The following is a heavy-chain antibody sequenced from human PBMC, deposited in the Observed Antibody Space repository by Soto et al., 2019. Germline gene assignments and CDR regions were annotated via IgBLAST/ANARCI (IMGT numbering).Heavy chain of an antibody. J-gene: IGHJ6*02. D-gene: IGHD3-10*01. CDR2: FYYMGST. V-gene: IGHV4-61*01. CDR1: GGSVSSGSYY. CDR3: ARGTYGPYYYGMDV. Sequence: SETLSLTCTVSGGSVSSGSYYWSWIRQPPGKGRKWIGYFYYMGSTSYNPSLKSRVTISVDTSKNQFSLKLSSVTAADTAVYYCARGTYGPYYYGMDVWGQGTTVTVSS.